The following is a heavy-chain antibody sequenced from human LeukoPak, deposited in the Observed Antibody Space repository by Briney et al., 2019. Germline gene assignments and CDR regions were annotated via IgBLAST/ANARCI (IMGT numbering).Heavy chain of an antibody. CDR3: ASAYSSSWYLDWFDP. D-gene: IGHD6-13*01. CDR2: INHSGST. V-gene: IGHV4-34*01. J-gene: IGHJ5*02. CDR1: GGSFSGYY. Sequence: SETLSLTCAVYGGSFSGYYWSWIRQPPGKGLEWIGEINHSGSTNYNPSLKSRVTISVDTSKNQFSLKLSSVTAADTAVYYCASAYSSSWYLDWFDPWGQGTLVTVSS.